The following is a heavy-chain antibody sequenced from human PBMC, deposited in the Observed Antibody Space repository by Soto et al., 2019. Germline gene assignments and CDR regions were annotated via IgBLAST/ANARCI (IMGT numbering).Heavy chain of an antibody. Sequence: ASVKVSCKASGGTFSSYAISWVRQAPGQGLEWMGGIIPIFGTANYAQKFQGRVTITADESTSTAYMGLSSLRSEDTAVYYCAREAQLKYYYYGMDVWGQGTTVTVSS. D-gene: IGHD1-1*01. J-gene: IGHJ6*02. CDR3: AREAQLKYYYYGMDV. CDR2: IIPIFGTA. CDR1: GGTFSSYA. V-gene: IGHV1-69*13.